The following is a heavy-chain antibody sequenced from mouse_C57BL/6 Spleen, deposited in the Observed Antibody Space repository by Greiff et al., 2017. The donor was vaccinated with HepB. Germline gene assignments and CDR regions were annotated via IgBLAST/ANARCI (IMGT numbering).Heavy chain of an antibody. CDR2: IYPRSGNT. J-gene: IGHJ3*01. CDR3: ARAYDSNPAWFAY. Sequence: VQLQQSGAELARPGASVKLSCKASGYTFTSYGISWVKQRTGQGLEWIGEIYPRSGNTYYNEKFKGKATLTADKSSSTAYMELRSLTSEDSAVYFCARAYDSNPAWFAYWGQGTLVTVSA. CDR1: GYTFTSYG. D-gene: IGHD2-5*01. V-gene: IGHV1-81*01.